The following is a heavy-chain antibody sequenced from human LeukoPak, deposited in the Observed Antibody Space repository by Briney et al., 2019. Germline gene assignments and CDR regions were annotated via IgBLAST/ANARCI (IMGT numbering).Heavy chain of an antibody. CDR3: ARDDCSSISCYHNWFDP. CDR2: IKQDGSEK. J-gene: IGHJ5*02. CDR1: GFTFSRYW. D-gene: IGHD2-2*01. V-gene: IGHV3-7*01. Sequence: GGSLRLSCAASGFTFSRYWISWVRQAPGTGLEWVANIKQDGSEKYYVDSVKGRYTISRDNAKNSLYLQMNSLRAEDTAVYYCARDDCSSISCYHNWFDPWGQGTLVTVSS.